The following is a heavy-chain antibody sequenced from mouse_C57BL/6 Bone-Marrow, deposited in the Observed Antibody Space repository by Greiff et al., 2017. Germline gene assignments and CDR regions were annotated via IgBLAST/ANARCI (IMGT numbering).Heavy chain of an antibody. V-gene: IGHV5-4*01. CDR2: ISDGGSYT. CDR3: ARDFYWYFDV. Sequence: EVQWVESGGGLVKPGGSLKLSCAASGFTFSSYAMSWVRQTPEKRLEWVATISDGGSYTYYPDNVKGRFTISRDNAKNNLYLQMSHLKSEDTAMYYCARDFYWYFDVWGTGTTVTVSS. J-gene: IGHJ1*03. CDR1: GFTFSSYA.